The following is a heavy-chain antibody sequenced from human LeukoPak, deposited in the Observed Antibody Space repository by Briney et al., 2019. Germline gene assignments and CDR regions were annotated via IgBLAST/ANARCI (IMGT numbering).Heavy chain of an antibody. Sequence: SETLSLTCTVSGGSISSGDYYWSWIRQPPGKGLEWIGYIYYSGSTYYNPSLKSRVTISVDTSKNQFSLKLSSVTAADTAVYYCARLGYCSGGRCYSDTFDIWGQGTMVTVSS. D-gene: IGHD2-15*01. CDR2: IYYSGST. CDR1: GGSISSGDYY. V-gene: IGHV4-30-4*01. J-gene: IGHJ3*02. CDR3: ARLGYCSGGRCYSDTFDI.